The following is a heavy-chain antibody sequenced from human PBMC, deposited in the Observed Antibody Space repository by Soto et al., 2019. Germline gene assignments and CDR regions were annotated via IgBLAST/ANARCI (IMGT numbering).Heavy chain of an antibody. J-gene: IGHJ4*02. CDR2: IYYSGST. Sequence: SETLSLTCTVSGGSISRGGYYWSWIRQHPGKGLEWIGYIYYSGSTYYNPSLKSRVTISVDTSKNQFSLKLSSVTAADTAVYYCARYGDYVFDYWGQGTLVTVSS. D-gene: IGHD4-17*01. CDR3: ARYGDYVFDY. CDR1: GGSISRGGYY. V-gene: IGHV4-31*03.